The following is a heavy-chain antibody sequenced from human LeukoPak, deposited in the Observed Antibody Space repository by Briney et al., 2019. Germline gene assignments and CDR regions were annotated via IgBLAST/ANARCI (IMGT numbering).Heavy chain of an antibody. D-gene: IGHD6-19*01. V-gene: IGHV3-33*06. CDR2: IWYDGSKK. Sequence: PGRSLRLSCVASGFTFSSYGMHWVRQAPGKGLEWVAVIWYDGSKKYYADFVKGRFTISRDNSKNTLYLQMNSLRAEDTAVYYCAKSSSGWYGGFDYWGQGTLVTVSS. CDR1: GFTFSSYG. J-gene: IGHJ4*02. CDR3: AKSSSGWYGGFDY.